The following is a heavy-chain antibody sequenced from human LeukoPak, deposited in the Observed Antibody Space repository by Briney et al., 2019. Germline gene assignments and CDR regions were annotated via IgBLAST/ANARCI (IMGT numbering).Heavy chain of an antibody. J-gene: IGHJ4*02. CDR3: AKGEATPYYYGSGSYFYFDD. CDR1: GFTLRTYA. V-gene: IGHV3-23*01. Sequence: GGSLRLSCAASGFTLRTYAMTWVRPAPGKGLEWVAALSGSGETTHYADSVKGRFTVSRDNSKSILYLQMNSLRAEDTAVYYCAKGEATPYYYGSGSYFYFDDWGQGTLVTVSS. D-gene: IGHD3-10*01. CDR2: LSGSGETT.